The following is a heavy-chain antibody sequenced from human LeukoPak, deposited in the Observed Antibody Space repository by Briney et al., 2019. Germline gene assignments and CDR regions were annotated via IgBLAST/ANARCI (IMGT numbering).Heavy chain of an antibody. Sequence: GGSLRLSCAASGFTFSSYGMHWVRQAPGKGLEWVAFIRYGGSNKYYADSVKGRFTISRDNSKNTLYLQMNSLRAEDTAVYYCAILLSGYQLYAFDIWGQGTMVTVSS. CDR1: GFTFSSYG. CDR2: IRYGGSNK. J-gene: IGHJ3*02. CDR3: AILLSGYQLYAFDI. D-gene: IGHD5-12*01. V-gene: IGHV3-30*02.